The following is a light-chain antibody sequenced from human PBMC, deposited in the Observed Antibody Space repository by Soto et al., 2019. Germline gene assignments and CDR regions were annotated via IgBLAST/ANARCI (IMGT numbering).Light chain of an antibody. J-gene: IGLJ2*01. V-gene: IGLV2-14*03. Sequence: QSALTQPASVSGSPGQSITISCTGTSGDIGGYNYVSWYQQHPGKAPKLMIFDVTNRPSGISRRFSGSKSGNTASLTISGLQAEDEADCYCSSYASSSTLAFGGGTKVTVL. CDR3: SSYASSSTLA. CDR1: SGDIGGYNY. CDR2: DVT.